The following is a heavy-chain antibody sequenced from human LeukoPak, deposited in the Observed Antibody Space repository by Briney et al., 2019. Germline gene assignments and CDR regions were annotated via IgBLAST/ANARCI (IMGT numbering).Heavy chain of an antibody. CDR3: AKPRGLDYYDSSVILDY. V-gene: IGHV3-30*18. J-gene: IGHJ4*02. CDR2: TSYDGSKE. Sequence: GRSLRLSCAASGVTFSSYNMQWVRQAPGKGLEWVAGTSYDGSKEFYADSVKGRFTISRDNSQNTLFLQMNSLRPEDTAVYYCAKPRGLDYYDSSVILDYWGQGTLVTVSS. CDR1: GVTFSSYN. D-gene: IGHD3-22*01.